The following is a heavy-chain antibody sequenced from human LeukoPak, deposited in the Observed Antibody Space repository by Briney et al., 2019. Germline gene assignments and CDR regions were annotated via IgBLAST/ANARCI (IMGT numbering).Heavy chain of an antibody. J-gene: IGHJ6*04. CDR2: ISYDGSNK. Sequence: PGGSLRLSCAASGFTFSSYAMHWVRQAPGKGLEWVAVISYDGSNKYYADSVKGRFTSSRDNSKNTLYLQMISLRAEDTAVYYCARYLLRSAFIRGVDYYYYGMDVWGEGTTVSVSS. CDR1: GFTFSSYA. V-gene: IGHV3-30-3*01. D-gene: IGHD3-10*01. CDR3: ARYLLRSAFIRGVDYYYYGMDV.